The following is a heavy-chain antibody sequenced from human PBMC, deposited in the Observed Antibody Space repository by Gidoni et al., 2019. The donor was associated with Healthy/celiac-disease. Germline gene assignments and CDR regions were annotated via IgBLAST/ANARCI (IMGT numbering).Heavy chain of an antibody. V-gene: IGHV3-30*18. CDR2: ISYDGSNK. J-gene: IGHJ4*02. Sequence: QVQRLEAGGGAVQPGRSLRLSRAAPGFTLSSYGMHWVRQAPGMGLEWVAVISYDGSNKYYADSVKGRFTISRDNSKNTLYLQMNSLGAEDTAVYCCAKGLTAMVTTADYWGQGTLVTVSS. CDR3: AKGLTAMVTTADY. CDR1: GFTLSSYG. D-gene: IGHD5-18*01.